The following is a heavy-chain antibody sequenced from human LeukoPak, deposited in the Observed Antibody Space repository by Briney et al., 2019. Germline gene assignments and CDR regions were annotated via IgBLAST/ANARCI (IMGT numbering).Heavy chain of an antibody. V-gene: IGHV1-8*03. CDR2: MNPNSGNT. J-gene: IGHJ5*02. CDR3: ARTASGSYVVPAARRFDP. D-gene: IGHD2-2*01. CDR1: GYTFTSYD. Sequence: ASVTVSCKASGYTFTSYDINWVRQATGQGLEWMGWMNPNSGNTGYAQKFQGRVTITRNTSISTAYMELSSLRSEDTAVYYCARTASGSYVVPAARRFDPWGQGTLVTVSS.